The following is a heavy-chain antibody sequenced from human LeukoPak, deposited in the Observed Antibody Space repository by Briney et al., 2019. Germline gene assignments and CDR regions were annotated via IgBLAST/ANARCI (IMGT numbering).Heavy chain of an antibody. CDR2: ITGDGGST. CDR1: GFTVDDYA. Sequence: GGSLRLSCAASGFTVDDYAMHWVRQDPGKGLEWVSFITGDGGSTYYADSVKGRFTISRDNSKNSLYLQMNSLRTQDTALYYCAKGYHYDSSGYYYLDYWGQGTLVTVSS. J-gene: IGHJ4*02. V-gene: IGHV3-43*02. D-gene: IGHD3-22*01. CDR3: AKGYHYDSSGYYYLDY.